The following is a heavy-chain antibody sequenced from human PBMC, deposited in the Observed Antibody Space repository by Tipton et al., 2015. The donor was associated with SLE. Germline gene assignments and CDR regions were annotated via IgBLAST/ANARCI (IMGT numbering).Heavy chain of an antibody. Sequence: SLRLSCAASGFTFSSYAMHWVRQAPGKGLEWVAVISYDGSNKYYADSVKGRFTISRDNSKNTLYLQMNSLRAEDTAVYYCAREARIAKEGNWFDPWGQGTLVTVSS. CDR3: AREARIAKEGNWFDP. CDR2: ISYDGSNK. J-gene: IGHJ5*02. CDR1: GFTFSSYA. V-gene: IGHV3-30*04. D-gene: IGHD2-15*01.